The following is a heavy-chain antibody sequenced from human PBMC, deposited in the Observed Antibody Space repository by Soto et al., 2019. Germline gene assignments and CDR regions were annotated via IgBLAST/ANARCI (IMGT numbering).Heavy chain of an antibody. J-gene: IGHJ3*02. CDR1: GDSISSSGSS. Sequence: PSETLSLTCDVSGDSISSSGSSWNWIRQPPGKALEWIGFTYHSGSTYYNPSLESRVTISVDRSKNQFSLKLKSVTAADRAVYYCAASLATQYYDSSGYYPDFDIWGQGLMVT. V-gene: IGHV4-30-2*01. CDR2: TYHSGST. CDR3: AASLATQYYDSSGYYPDFDI. D-gene: IGHD3-22*01.